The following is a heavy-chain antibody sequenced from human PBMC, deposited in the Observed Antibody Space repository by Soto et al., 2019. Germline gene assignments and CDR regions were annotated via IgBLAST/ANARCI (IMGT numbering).Heavy chain of an antibody. CDR1: GFAFSSYW. V-gene: IGHV3-74*01. CDR3: ASQPYCSSTSCYLGYYYYYGMDV. J-gene: IGHJ6*02. D-gene: IGHD2-2*01. CDR2: INSDGSST. Sequence: GGSLRLSCAASGFAFSSYWMHWVRQAPGKGLVWVSRINSDGSSTSYADSVKGRFTISRDNAKNTLYLQMNSLRAEDTAVYYCASQPYCSSTSCYLGYYYYYGMDVWGQGTTVTVSS.